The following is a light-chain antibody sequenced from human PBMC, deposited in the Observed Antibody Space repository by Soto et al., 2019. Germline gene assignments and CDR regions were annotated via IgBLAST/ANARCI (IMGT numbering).Light chain of an antibody. V-gene: IGLV2-14*03. J-gene: IGLJ1*01. CDR2: AVS. CDR1: SSDIGSYDH. Sequence: QSALAQPASVSGSPGQSITISCSGTSSDIGSYDHVAWYQQFPGKSPKLIIYAVSDRPSGVSDRFSGSKSGISASLPISGLQTEDEDDYYCISYTDRQPYLFGTGTKVTVL. CDR3: ISYTDRQPYL.